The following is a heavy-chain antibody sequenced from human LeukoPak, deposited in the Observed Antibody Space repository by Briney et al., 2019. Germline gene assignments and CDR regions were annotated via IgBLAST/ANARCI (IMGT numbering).Heavy chain of an antibody. Sequence: SETLSLTCTVSGGSISSYYWSWTRQPPGKGLEWIGYVFNSGRTNLNPSLRSRATMSVDTSKNQFSLKLSSLTAADTAVYYCAGRQHVVAVTATRGSFDMWGQGTMVTVSS. CDR3: AGRQHVVAVTATRGSFDM. J-gene: IGHJ3*02. V-gene: IGHV4-59*01. CDR2: VFNSGRT. D-gene: IGHD2-21*02. CDR1: GGSISSYY.